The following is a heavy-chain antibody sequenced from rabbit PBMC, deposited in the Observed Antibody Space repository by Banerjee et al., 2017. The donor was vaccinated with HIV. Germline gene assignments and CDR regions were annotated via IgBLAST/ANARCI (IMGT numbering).Heavy chain of an antibody. CDR3: ARDLAGVIGWNFGL. D-gene: IGHD4-1*01. CDR1: GFSFSGSSW. CDR2: IYAGSSGTT. J-gene: IGHJ4*01. V-gene: IGHV1S40*01. Sequence: QSLEESGGDLVKPEGSLTLTCTASGFSFSGSSWMCWVRQAPGKGLEWIACIYAGSSGTTYYAYWAKGRFTSSKASSTTVTLQMTRLTAADTATYFCARDLAGVIGWNFGLWGPGTLVTVS.